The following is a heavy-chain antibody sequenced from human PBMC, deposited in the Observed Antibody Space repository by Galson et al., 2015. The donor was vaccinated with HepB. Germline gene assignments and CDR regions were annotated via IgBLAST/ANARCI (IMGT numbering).Heavy chain of an antibody. D-gene: IGHD6-13*01. CDR1: GFTFSSYG. CDR3: AKDGVRGIAAAGTHYGHYYYYYMDV. V-gene: IGHV3-30*18. J-gene: IGHJ6*03. Sequence: SLRLSCATSGFTFSSYGMHWVRQAPGKGLEWVAVISYDGSNKYYADSVKGRFTISRDNSKNTLYLQMNSLRAEDTAVYYCAKDGVRGIAAAGTHYGHYYYYYMDVWGKGTTVTVSS. CDR2: ISYDGSNK.